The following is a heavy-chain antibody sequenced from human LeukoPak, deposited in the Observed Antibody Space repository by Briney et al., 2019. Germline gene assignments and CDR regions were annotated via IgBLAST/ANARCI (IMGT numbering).Heavy chain of an antibody. V-gene: IGHV3-23*01. CDR1: GFTLSTYW. CDR3: AKGGDGSYYSRADC. J-gene: IGHJ4*02. Sequence: GGSLRLSCAASGFTLSTYWMHWVRQAPGKGLEWVSTIGGSASGTFYADSVKGRFTISRDNSKNTLYLQMNSLRAEDTAVYYCAKGGDGSYYSRADCWGQGTLVTVSS. CDR2: IGGSASGT. D-gene: IGHD2-15*01.